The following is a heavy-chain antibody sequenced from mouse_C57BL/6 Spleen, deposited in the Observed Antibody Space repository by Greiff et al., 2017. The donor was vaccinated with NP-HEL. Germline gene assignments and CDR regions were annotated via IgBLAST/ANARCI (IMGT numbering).Heavy chain of an antibody. CDR1: GYTFTSYW. CDR3: ARRGGNWGDY. J-gene: IGHJ2*01. CDR2: IDPSDSYT. D-gene: IGHD4-1*01. V-gene: IGHV1-69*01. Sequence: VQLQQPGAELVMPGASVKLSCKASGYTFTSYWMHWVKQRPGQGLEWIGEIDPSDSYTNYNQKFKGKSTLTVDKSSSTAYMQLSSLTSEDSAVYYCARRGGNWGDYWGQGTTLTVSS.